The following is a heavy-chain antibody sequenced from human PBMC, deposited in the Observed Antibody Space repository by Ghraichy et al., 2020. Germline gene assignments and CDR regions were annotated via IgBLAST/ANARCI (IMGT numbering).Heavy chain of an antibody. CDR1: GFTFSTSS. V-gene: IGHV3-48*01. D-gene: IGHD6-13*01. Sequence: GSLRLSCVASGFTFSTSSMNWVRQAPGKGLEWIAYITITSTTIYYADSVKGRFTISRDNDKNSLYLQMNSLRAEDTAVYYCATEIAAGGENYWGQGTLVTVSS. CDR3: ATEIAAGGENY. J-gene: IGHJ4*02. CDR2: ITITSTTI.